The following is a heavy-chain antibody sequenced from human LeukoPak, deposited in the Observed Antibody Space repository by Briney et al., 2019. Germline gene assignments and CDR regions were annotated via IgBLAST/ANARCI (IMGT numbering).Heavy chain of an antibody. V-gene: IGHV3-74*01. CDR2: IKSDGITT. Sequence: GGSLRLSCAASGFAFSSYWMHWVRRAPGKGLVWVSRIKSDGITTTYADSVKGRFTISRDNAKNTLYPQMSSLRVDDTAVYYCARGVWHYDLWGRGTLVTVSS. CDR1: GFAFSSYW. J-gene: IGHJ2*01. CDR3: ARGVWHYDL.